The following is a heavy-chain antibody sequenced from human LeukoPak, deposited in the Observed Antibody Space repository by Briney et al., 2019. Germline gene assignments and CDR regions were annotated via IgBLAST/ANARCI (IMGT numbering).Heavy chain of an antibody. CDR3: ARDSHDGTGYYLDY. Sequence: GGSLRLSCAASGFTFSSYAMEWVRQAPGKGLEYVASISSTGGSTYYANSLKGRLTISRDNSKNTLYLQMGSLRAEDMAVYYCARDSHDGTGYYLDYWGQGTLVTVSS. J-gene: IGHJ4*02. D-gene: IGHD3/OR15-3a*01. V-gene: IGHV3-64*01. CDR2: ISSTGGST. CDR1: GFTFSSYA.